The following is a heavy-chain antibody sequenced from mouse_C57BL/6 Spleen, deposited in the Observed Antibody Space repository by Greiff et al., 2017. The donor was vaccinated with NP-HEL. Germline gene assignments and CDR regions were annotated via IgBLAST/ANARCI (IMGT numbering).Heavy chain of an antibody. D-gene: IGHD2-3*01. Sequence: QVQLKQSGAELARPGASVKLSCKASGYTFTSYGISWVKQRTGQGLEWIGEIYPRSGNTYYNEKFKGKATLTADKSSSTAYMELRSLTSEDSAVYFCARSAYDGYPWYFDVWGTGTTVTVSS. CDR2: IYPRSGNT. CDR3: ARSAYDGYPWYFDV. J-gene: IGHJ1*03. V-gene: IGHV1-81*01. CDR1: GYTFTSYG.